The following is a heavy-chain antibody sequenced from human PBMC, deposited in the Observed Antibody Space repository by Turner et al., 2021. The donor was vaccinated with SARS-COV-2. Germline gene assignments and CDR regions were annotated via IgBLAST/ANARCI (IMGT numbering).Heavy chain of an antibody. V-gene: IGHV3-33*01. D-gene: IGHD6-19*01. Sequence: QGQLVEFGGGVVEPARSLRLSFAESGFTCSSSGMPWVRQAPGKELGWVAFIWYDGSNRYYAGSVKGRFTISRDNSKNTLSLQMNGLRAEDTAVYYCARPIPSYSSGWYGCCFDYWGQGTLVTVSS. CDR3: ARPIPSYSSGWYGCCFDY. CDR1: GFTCSSSG. J-gene: IGHJ4*02. CDR2: IWYDGSNR.